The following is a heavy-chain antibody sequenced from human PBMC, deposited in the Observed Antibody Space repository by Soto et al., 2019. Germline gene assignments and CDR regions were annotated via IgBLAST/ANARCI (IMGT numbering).Heavy chain of an antibody. CDR1: GCTFSSSA. CDR3: AADQGLSVGYLYYYGMDV. Sequence: SVKVSCKASGCTFSSSAVQWVRQARGQRPEWIGSIVVGSANTNYAQKFQERVTITRDMSTSTAYMELSSLRSEDTAVYYCAADQGLSVGYLYYYGMDVWGQGTTVTVSS. D-gene: IGHD6-19*01. J-gene: IGHJ6*02. V-gene: IGHV1-58*01. CDR2: IVVGSANT.